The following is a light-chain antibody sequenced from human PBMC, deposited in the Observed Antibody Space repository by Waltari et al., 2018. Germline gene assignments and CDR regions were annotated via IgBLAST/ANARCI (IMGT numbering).Light chain of an antibody. CDR1: QSVSTY. CDR3: QQRGSWPLT. CDR2: ETS. V-gene: IGKV3-11*01. Sequence: EIVLTQSPATLSLSPGERVTLSCRASQSVSTYLAWYQHKPGQAPKLLMYETSRRATGIPARFSGSGSGTDFTLTISSLEAEDFAVYYCQQRGSWPLTFGGGTKVEIK. J-gene: IGKJ4*01.